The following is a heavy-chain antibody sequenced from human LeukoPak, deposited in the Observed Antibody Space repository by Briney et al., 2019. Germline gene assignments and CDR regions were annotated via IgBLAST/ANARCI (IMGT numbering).Heavy chain of an antibody. CDR2: IYYSGST. J-gene: IGHJ6*03. V-gene: IGHV4-30-4*08. CDR1: GGSISSGDYY. CDR3: ARGGYGGYYYYMDV. D-gene: IGHD5-18*01. Sequence: SRTLSLTCTVSGGSISSGDYYWSWIRQPPGKGLEWIGYIYYSGSTYYNPSLKSRVTISVDTSKNQFSLKLSSVTAADTAVYYCARGGYGGYYYYMDVWGKGTTVTVSS.